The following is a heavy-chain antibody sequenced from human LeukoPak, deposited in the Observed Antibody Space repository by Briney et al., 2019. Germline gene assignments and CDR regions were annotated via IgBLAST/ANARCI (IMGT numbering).Heavy chain of an antibody. J-gene: IGHJ4*02. D-gene: IGHD4-11*01. Sequence: GGSLRLSCAASGYTFSSYGKHWVRQAPGKGLVWVAVISYDGSNTEYADSVKGRFTISRDKSKNTVFLQMNSLRVEDTAVYYCAKSDYSSPYFDYWGQGTLVTVSS. CDR1: GYTFSSYG. CDR2: ISYDGSNT. CDR3: AKSDYSSPYFDY. V-gene: IGHV3-30*18.